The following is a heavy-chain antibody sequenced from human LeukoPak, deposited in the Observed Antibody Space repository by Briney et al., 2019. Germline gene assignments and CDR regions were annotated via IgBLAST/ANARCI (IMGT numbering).Heavy chain of an antibody. V-gene: IGHV4-34*01. Sequence: SETLSLTCAVYGGSFSGYYWSWIRQPPGKGLEWIGEINHSGSTNYNPSLKSRVTISVDTSKNQFSLKLSSVTAADTAVYYCARGWPTIFGLVIRANWFDPWGQGNLVTVSS. CDR3: ARGWPTIFGLVIRANWFDP. CDR2: INHSGST. CDR1: GGSFSGYY. D-gene: IGHD3-3*01. J-gene: IGHJ5*02.